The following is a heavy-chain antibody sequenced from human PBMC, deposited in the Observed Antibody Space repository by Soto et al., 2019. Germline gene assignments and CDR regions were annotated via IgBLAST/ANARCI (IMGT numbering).Heavy chain of an antibody. Sequence: PSETLSLTCTVSGGSVSSGSYYCSWIRHPPGKGLEWIGYIYYSGSTNYNPSLKSRVTISVDPSKNQFSLKLSSVTAADTAVYYCARFMITFGPSGQGTMLTVSS. CDR3: ARFMITFGP. CDR2: IYYSGST. V-gene: IGHV4-61*01. J-gene: IGHJ5*02. CDR1: GGSVSSGSYY. D-gene: IGHD3-16*01.